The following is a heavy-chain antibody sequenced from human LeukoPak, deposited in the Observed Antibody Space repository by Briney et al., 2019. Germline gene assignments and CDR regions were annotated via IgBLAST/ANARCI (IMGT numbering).Heavy chain of an antibody. V-gene: IGHV4-34*01. CDR3: ARAKIRIAAAGTDP. J-gene: IGHJ5*02. CDR1: GGSFSGSS. D-gene: IGHD6-13*01. CDR2: INHSGST. Sequence: SEPLSLTCAAYGGSFSGSSWSWFRHPPGKGLEWMGKINHSGSTNYNPSLKSRVTISVDTSKNQFSLKLSSVTAADTAVYYCARAKIRIAAAGTDPWGQGTLVTVSS.